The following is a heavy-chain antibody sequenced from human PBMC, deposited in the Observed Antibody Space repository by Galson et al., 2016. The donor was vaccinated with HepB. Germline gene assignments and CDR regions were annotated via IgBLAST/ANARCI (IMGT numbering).Heavy chain of an antibody. CDR2: MNPNSGNA. D-gene: IGHD5-18*01. CDR1: GHTLTNYD. J-gene: IGHJ5*02. Sequence: SVKVSCKASGHTLTNYDVNWVRQATGQGLEWMGWMNPNSGNAVYAQKFQGRVTMTRDTSISTAYMERSSLRSEDTAVYYCAVSPGYLIETWGQGTLVTVAS. V-gene: IGHV1-8*01. CDR3: AVSPGYLIET.